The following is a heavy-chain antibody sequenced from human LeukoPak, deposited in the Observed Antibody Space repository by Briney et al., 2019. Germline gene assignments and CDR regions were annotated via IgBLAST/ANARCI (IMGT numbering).Heavy chain of an antibody. CDR2: ISYDGSNK. V-gene: IGHV3-30*07. D-gene: IGHD3-22*01. CDR3: ARDLNYYDSSGPFDY. J-gene: IGHJ4*02. Sequence: AGGSLRLSCAASGFTFSSYAMHWVRQAPGKGLEWVAVISYDGSNKYYADSVKGRFTISRDNSKNTLYLQMNSLRAEDTAVYYCARDLNYYDSSGPFDYWGQGTLVTVSS. CDR1: GFTFSSYA.